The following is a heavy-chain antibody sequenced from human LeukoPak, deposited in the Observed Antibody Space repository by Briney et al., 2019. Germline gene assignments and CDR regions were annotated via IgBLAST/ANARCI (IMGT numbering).Heavy chain of an antibody. Sequence: PGGSLRLSCAASGFTFSTYGMHWVRQAPGKGLEWVAFIRSDGSNTYYADSVKGRFTISRDNSKNTLYLQMNSLRAEDTAVYYCAKAHHVRYFDWLQPFVYWGQGTLVTVSS. CDR2: IRSDGSNT. V-gene: IGHV3-30*02. CDR1: GFTFSTYG. CDR3: AKAHHVRYFDWLQPFVY. J-gene: IGHJ4*02. D-gene: IGHD3-9*01.